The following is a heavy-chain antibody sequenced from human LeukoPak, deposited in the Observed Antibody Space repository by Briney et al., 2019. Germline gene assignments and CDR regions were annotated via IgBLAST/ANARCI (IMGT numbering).Heavy chain of an antibody. CDR2: IWYDGSKT. CDR1: GLTFSSYG. V-gene: IGHV3-33*01. J-gene: IGHJ4*02. D-gene: IGHD5-18*01. CDR3: ARALSYSYGSMDF. Sequence: GRSLRLSCAASGLTFSSYGFFWVRQAPGKSLEWVGLIWYDGSKTSYVDSVKGRFTISRDDSKNTVYLQLNSLRAEDTAVYYCARALSYSYGSMDFWGQGTLVIVSS.